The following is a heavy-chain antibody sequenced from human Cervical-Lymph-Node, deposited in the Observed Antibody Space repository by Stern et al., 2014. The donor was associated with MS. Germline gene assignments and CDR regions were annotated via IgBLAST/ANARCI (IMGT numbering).Heavy chain of an antibody. D-gene: IGHD2-2*01. V-gene: IGHV3-9*01. CDR1: GFTFDDFA. Sequence: EEQLVESAGGLVQPGRSLRLSCIASGFTFDDFAMHCVRQAPGKGLDWVSVISWGSINIRYADSVRGRFTISRDNAKNSLYLQMNSLRDEDTALYYCARQGEYCNGTSCHAGGLGDYYGMDVWGQGTTVTVSS. CDR3: ARQGEYCNGTSCHAGGLGDYYGMDV. J-gene: IGHJ6*02. CDR2: ISWGSINI.